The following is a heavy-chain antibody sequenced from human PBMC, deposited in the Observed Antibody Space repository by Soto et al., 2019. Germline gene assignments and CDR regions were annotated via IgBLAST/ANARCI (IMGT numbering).Heavy chain of an antibody. D-gene: IGHD6-13*01. Sequence: QVQLVESGGGVVQPGRSLRLSCAASGFTFINYGMHWVRQAPGKGLEWVAVIWYDGSNKYYADSVKGRFTISRDNSKNTLYLQMNSLRVEDTAVYYCARGGSSSWYLRWFDPWGQGTRVTVSS. V-gene: IGHV3-33*01. CDR2: IWYDGSNK. CDR3: ARGGSSSWYLRWFDP. CDR1: GFTFINYG. J-gene: IGHJ5*02.